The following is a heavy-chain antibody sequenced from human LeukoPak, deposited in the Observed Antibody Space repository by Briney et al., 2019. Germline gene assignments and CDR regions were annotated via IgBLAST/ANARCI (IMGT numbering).Heavy chain of an antibody. Sequence: GGSLRLSCAASGFISSSYWMSWVRQAPGKGLEWVANVKQDGSERYYGDSVKGRFTISRDNAKNSLYLQMSSLRAEDTAIYYCARDKIVGPTTLDYWGQGTLVTVSS. CDR1: GFISSSYW. CDR3: ARDKIVGPTTLDY. V-gene: IGHV3-7*01. CDR2: VKQDGSER. D-gene: IGHD1-26*01. J-gene: IGHJ4*02.